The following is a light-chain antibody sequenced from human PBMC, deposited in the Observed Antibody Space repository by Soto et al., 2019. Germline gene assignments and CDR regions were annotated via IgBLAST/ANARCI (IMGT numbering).Light chain of an antibody. CDR3: MQALQTPRT. Sequence: DIVMNQSPLSLPVTPGEPASISCRSSQSLLHSNGYNYLDWYLQKPGQSPQLLIYLGSNRASGVPDRFSGSGSGTDFTLKISRVEAEGVGVYYCMQALQTPRTFGEGTKVEIK. J-gene: IGKJ1*01. CDR1: QSLLHSNGYNY. CDR2: LGS. V-gene: IGKV2-28*01.